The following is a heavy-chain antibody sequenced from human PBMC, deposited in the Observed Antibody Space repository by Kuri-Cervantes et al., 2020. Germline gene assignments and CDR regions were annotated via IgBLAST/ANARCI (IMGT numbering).Heavy chain of an antibody. J-gene: IGHJ6*03. CDR3: AKGTTTSIAARLGYYYYMDV. CDR2: INSDGTNT. CDR1: GFTFSSYS. D-gene: IGHD6-6*01. Sequence: GGSLRLSCAASGFTFSSYSMNWVRQAPGKGLVWASRINSDGTNTNYADSVKGRFTISRDNAKNTLYLQMNSLRAEDTAVYYCAKGTTTSIAARLGYYYYMDVWGKGTTVTVSS. V-gene: IGHV3-74*01.